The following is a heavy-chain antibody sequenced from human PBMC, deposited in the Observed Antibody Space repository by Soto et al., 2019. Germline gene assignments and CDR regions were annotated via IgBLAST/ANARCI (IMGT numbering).Heavy chain of an antibody. CDR2: ISAYNGNT. D-gene: IGHD3-22*01. Sequence: GTSAEVSWEECGYRFDSNGRRWAQQSKKQGLEWMGWISAYNGNTNYAQKLQGRVTMTTDTSTSTAYMELRSLRSDDTAVYYCARDGYYYDSSRSFDFWGKRTLVT. V-gene: IGHV1-18*01. CDR3: ARDGYYYDSSRSFDF. J-gene: IGHJ4*02. CDR1: GYRFDSNG.